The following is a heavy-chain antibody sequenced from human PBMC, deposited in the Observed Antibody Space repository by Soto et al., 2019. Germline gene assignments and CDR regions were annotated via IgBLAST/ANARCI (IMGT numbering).Heavy chain of an antibody. V-gene: IGHV3-30*03. D-gene: IGHD2-2*01. CDR2: ISYEGSNN. J-gene: IGHJ6*02. Sequence: QVQLVEAGGGVVQPGRSLRLSCGASGFTFNSHGMHWVRQAPGKGLEWVAVISYEGSNNFYAESVKGRFTISRDNSKNTLYLQINSLRREDTAVYYCARGAEYQLLSRDYFYGMDVWGQATTVTVSS. CDR1: GFTFNSHG. CDR3: ARGAEYQLLSRDYFYGMDV.